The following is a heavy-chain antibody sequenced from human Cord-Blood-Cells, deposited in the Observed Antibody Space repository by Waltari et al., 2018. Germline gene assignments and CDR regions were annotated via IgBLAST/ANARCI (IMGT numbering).Heavy chain of an antibody. J-gene: IGHJ3*02. CDR3: ARYIAARAFDI. Sequence: EVQLVESGGGLIQPGGSLRLSCAASGFTVSSNYMSWVRQAPGKGLEVVSVIYSGGSTYYADSVKGRFTISRDNSKNTLYLQMNSLRAEDTAVYYCARYIAARAFDIWGQGTMVTVSS. CDR1: GFTVSSNY. CDR2: IYSGGST. V-gene: IGHV3-53*01. D-gene: IGHD6-6*01.